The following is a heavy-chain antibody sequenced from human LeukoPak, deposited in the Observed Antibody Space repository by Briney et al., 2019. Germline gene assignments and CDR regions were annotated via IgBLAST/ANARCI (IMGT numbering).Heavy chain of an antibody. CDR1: GFTFSSYW. J-gene: IGHJ4*02. Sequence: GGSLRLSCAASGFTFSSYWMHWVRQTPGKGLVWVSRINGAGSSISYADSVKGRVTISRDNVKNTLYLQMNNLRAEDTAVYYCARGGDYKNDYWGQGTLVTVSS. V-gene: IGHV3-74*01. CDR3: ARGGDYKNDY. D-gene: IGHD4-17*01. CDR2: INGAGSSI.